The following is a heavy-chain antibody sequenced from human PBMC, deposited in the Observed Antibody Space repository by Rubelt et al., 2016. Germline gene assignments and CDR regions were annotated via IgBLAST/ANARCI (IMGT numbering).Heavy chain of an antibody. D-gene: IGHD1-26*01. CDR2: IEPDGSDK. Sequence: EVQLVESGGGLVQPGGSLRLSCAASGFTFSSYAMSWVRQAPGKGLEWVANIEPDGSDKDYVDSVKGRLTISRDNADNSQFLQMNSLSAEDTAVYYCARTSGNCGGFFDRWGHGTLLTVSS. J-gene: IGHJ4*01. V-gene: IGHV3-7*04. CDR3: ARTSGNCGGFFDR. CDR1: GFTFSSYA.